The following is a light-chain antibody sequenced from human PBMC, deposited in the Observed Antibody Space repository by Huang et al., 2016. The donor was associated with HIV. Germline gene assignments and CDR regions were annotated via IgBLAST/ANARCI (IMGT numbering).Light chain of an antibody. V-gene: IGKV3-20*01. Sequence: EIVLTQSPGTLSLSPGERATLSCGASQSLSISYLAWYQQKPGQGPRLLIYGTSTRATGIPDRFSGSGSGTDFTLTISRLEPEDFAMYYCQQYVRSPWTFGQGTKVEIK. CDR1: QSLSISY. CDR2: GTS. CDR3: QQYVRSPWT. J-gene: IGKJ1*01.